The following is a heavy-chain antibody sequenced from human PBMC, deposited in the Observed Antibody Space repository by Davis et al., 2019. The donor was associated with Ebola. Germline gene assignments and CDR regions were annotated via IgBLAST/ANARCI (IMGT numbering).Heavy chain of an antibody. CDR1: GGSIGNYY. Sequence: SETLSLTCTVSGGSIGNYYWSWIRQPPGKGLEWIGYIYYSGSTNYNPSLKSRVTISVDTSKNQFSLKLSSVTAADTAVYYCARMSIAARPIDYWGQGTLVTVSS. CDR2: IYYSGST. J-gene: IGHJ4*02. D-gene: IGHD6-6*01. V-gene: IGHV4-59*12. CDR3: ARMSIAARPIDY.